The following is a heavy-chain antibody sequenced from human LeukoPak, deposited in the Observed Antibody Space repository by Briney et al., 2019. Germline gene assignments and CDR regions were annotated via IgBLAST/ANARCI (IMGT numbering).Heavy chain of an antibody. D-gene: IGHD3-10*01. V-gene: IGHV1-2*02. CDR3: ARDLPITMVRGVTGNWFDP. CDR2: INPNSGGT. J-gene: IGHJ5*02. Sequence: ASAKVSCKASGYTFTGYYMHWVRQAPGQGLEWMGWINPNSGGTNYAQKFQGRVTMTRDTSISTAYMELSRLRSDDTAVYYCARDLPITMVRGVTGNWFDPWGQGTLVTVSS. CDR1: GYTFTGYY.